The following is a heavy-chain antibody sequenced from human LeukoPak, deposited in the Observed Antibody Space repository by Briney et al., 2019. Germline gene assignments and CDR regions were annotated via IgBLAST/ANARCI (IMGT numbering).Heavy chain of an antibody. CDR1: GFTFSSYS. V-gene: IGHV3-21*01. CDR3: ARDEALTIFGVVIASQGIDY. CDR2: ISSSSSYI. Sequence: PGGSLRLSCAASGFTFSSYSMNWVRQAPGKGLEWVSSISSSSSYIYYADSVKGRFTISRDNAKNSLYLQMNSLRAEDTAVYYCARDEALTIFGVVIASQGIDYWGQGTLVTVSS. D-gene: IGHD3-3*01. J-gene: IGHJ4*02.